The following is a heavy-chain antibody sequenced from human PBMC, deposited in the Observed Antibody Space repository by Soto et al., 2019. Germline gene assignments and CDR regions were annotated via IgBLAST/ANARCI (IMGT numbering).Heavy chain of an antibody. V-gene: IGHV4-34*01. CDR1: GGSFSGYY. J-gene: IGHJ5*02. Sequence: PSETLSLTCAVYGGSFSGYYWSWIRQPPGKGLEWIGEINHSGSTNYNPSLKSRVTISVDTSKNQFSLKLSSVTAADTAVYYCARGLTLGDSSSWVQIDWFDPWGQGTLVTVSS. CDR2: INHSGST. CDR3: ARGLTLGDSSSWVQIDWFDP. D-gene: IGHD6-13*01.